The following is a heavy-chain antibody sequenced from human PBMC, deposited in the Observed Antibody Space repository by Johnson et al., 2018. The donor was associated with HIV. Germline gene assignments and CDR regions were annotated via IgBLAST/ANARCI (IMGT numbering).Heavy chain of an antibody. CDR3: AKDDNLGVWYSDAFDI. Sequence: QVQLVESGGGLVKPGGSLRLSCGVSGFTFSSYAMHWVRQAPGKGLEWVAVISYDGSNQLYADSVKGRFTISSDNSKNTLYLQMNSLRPEDTAMYYCAKDDNLGVWYSDAFDIWGQGTVVTVSS. J-gene: IGHJ3*02. CDR1: GFTFSSYA. D-gene: IGHD2-15*01. V-gene: IGHV3-30*04. CDR2: ISYDGSNQ.